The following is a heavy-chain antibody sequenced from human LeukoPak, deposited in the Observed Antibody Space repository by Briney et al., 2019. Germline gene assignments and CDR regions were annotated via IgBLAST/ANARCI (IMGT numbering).Heavy chain of an antibody. CDR1: GGSISRYY. Sequence: TSETLSLTCTVSGGSISRYYLSWIRQPPGKGLEWIGYIYYSGSTNYNPSLKSRVTISVDTSKNQFSLKLSSVTAADTAVYYCARIYIDSGGYELNYYYCMDVWGKGTTVTVSS. J-gene: IGHJ6*03. D-gene: IGHD3-22*01. CDR3: ARIYIDSGGYELNYYYCMDV. CDR2: IYYSGST. V-gene: IGHV4-59*01.